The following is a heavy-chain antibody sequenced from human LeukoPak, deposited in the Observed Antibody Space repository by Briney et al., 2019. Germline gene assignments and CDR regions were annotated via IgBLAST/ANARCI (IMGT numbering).Heavy chain of an antibody. D-gene: IGHD3-10*01. Sequence: GGSLRLACAASGFRFSSYAMSWVRQAPGKGLEWVSGISWSSGTIDYADSVKGRFTISRDNAKNSLYLQMNSLRAEDTALYCCAKDPGVRGEIDYWGQGTLVTVSS. V-gene: IGHV3-9*01. J-gene: IGHJ4*02. CDR2: ISWSSGTI. CDR1: GFRFSSYA. CDR3: AKDPGVRGEIDY.